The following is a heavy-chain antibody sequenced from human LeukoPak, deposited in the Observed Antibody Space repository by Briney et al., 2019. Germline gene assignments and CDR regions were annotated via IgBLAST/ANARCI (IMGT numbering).Heavy chain of an antibody. V-gene: IGHV1-69*05. CDR1: GGTFSSYA. CDR2: IIPIFGTA. CDR3: ARDFTGDGYNSFDY. Sequence: ASVKVSCKASGGTFSSYAISWVRQAPGQGLEWMGWIIPIFGTANYAQKFQGRVTITTDESTSTAYMQLSTLRSEDTAVCYCARDFTGDGYNSFDYWGQGPLVTVSS. J-gene: IGHJ4*02. D-gene: IGHD5-24*01.